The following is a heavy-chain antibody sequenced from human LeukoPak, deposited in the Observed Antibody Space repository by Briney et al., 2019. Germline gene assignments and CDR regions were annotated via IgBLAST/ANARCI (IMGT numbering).Heavy chain of an antibody. CDR2: ISYSGDST. D-gene: IGHD1-26*01. J-gene: IGHJ4*02. CDR3: ANGDVGATNN. CDR1: GFTFSSYA. Sequence: TGGSLRLSCATSGFTFSSYAMSWVRQAPGEGLEWVSTISYSGDSTYYADSVKGRFTISRDNSKNTLYLQMNSLRAEDTAVYYCANGDVGATNNWGQGTLVTVSS. V-gene: IGHV3-23*01.